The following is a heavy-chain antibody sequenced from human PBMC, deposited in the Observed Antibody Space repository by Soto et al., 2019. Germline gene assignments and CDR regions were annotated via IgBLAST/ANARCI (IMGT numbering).Heavy chain of an antibody. CDR2: ISSSSSYI. CDR3: ARDQVAGTRYFDL. D-gene: IGHD6-19*01. J-gene: IGHJ2*01. Sequence: EVQLVESGGGLVKPGGSLRLSCAASGFTFSSYSMNWVHQAPGKGLEWVSSISSSSSYIYYADSVKGRFTISRDNAKNSLYLQMNSLRAEDTAAYYCARDQVAGTRYFDLWGRGTLVTVSS. V-gene: IGHV3-21*01. CDR1: GFTFSSYS.